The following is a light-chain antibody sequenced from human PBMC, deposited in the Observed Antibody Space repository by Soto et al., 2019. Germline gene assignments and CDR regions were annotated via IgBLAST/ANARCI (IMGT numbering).Light chain of an antibody. CDR3: QHYTSSPWT. CDR1: QTIHSNY. J-gene: IGKJ1*01. V-gene: IGKV3-20*01. Sequence: EIVLTQSPGILSLSPGQRATLSCRASQTIHSNYLAWYQQKPGQVPRRLIYGASIRSTGIPDRFSSIGSGTDFTLTISRLEPEDFAVYYCQHYTSSPWTFGQARKVDI. CDR2: GAS.